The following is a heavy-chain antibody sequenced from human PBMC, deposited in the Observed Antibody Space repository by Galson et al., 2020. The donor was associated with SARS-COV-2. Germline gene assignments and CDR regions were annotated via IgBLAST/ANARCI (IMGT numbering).Heavy chain of an antibody. J-gene: IGHJ4*02. Sequence: SAPTLENPTQTLTLTCNFPGFSLSSSGVGVGWIRQPPGKALEWLALIYWDDDEHYSPSLKSRPTITKATSKNQVVLTMTNMDPVDTGTYFCAHVLYFESSGYWGLDYWGQGTRVIVSS. V-gene: IGHV2-5*02. D-gene: IGHD3-22*01. CDR1: GFSLSSSGVG. CDR3: AHVLYFESSGYWGLDY. CDR2: IYWDDDE.